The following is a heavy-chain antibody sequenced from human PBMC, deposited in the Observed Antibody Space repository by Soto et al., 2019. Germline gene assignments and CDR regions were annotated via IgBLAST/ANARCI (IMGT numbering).Heavy chain of an antibody. CDR1: GNTLPGYF. CDR2: INPKSGGT. J-gene: IGHJ6*02. Sequence: ASVKVSCKASGNTLPGYFLHWVRQAPGQGLEWLGRINPKSGGTSTAQKFQGWVTMTTDTSISTASMELTRLTSDDTAIYYCARGDSTDCSNGVCSFFYNHDMDVWGQGTTVTVSS. D-gene: IGHD2-8*01. V-gene: IGHV1-2*04. CDR3: ARGDSTDCSNGVCSFFYNHDMDV.